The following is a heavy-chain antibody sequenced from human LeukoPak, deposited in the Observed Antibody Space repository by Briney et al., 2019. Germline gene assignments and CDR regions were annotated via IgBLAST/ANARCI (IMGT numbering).Heavy chain of an antibody. CDR1: GYTFTSYG. J-gene: IGHJ4*02. CDR2: ISAYNGKT. D-gene: IGHD3-10*01. V-gene: IGHV1-18*01. CDR3: ARVRGRHYYGSGSCFDY. Sequence: ASVKVSCKASGYTFTSYGISWVRQAPGQGREWMGLISAYNGKTNYAQKLQGRVTMTTDTSTSTAYMELRSLRSDDTAVYYCARVRGRHYYGSGSCFDYWGQGTLVTVSS.